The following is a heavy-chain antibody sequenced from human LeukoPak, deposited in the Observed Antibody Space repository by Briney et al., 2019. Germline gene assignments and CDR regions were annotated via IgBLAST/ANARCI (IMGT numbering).Heavy chain of an antibody. CDR1: GYTFTGYY. CDR2: INPNSGGT. D-gene: IGHD1-26*01. J-gene: IGHJ3*02. CDR3: ASGSGSYYSNDAFDI. Sequence: ASVKVSCKASGYTFTGYYMHWVRQAPGQGLEWMGWINPNSGGTNYAQKFQGRVTMTRDTPISTAYMELSRLRSDDTAVYYCASGSGSYYSNDAFDIWGQGTMVTVSS. V-gene: IGHV1-2*02.